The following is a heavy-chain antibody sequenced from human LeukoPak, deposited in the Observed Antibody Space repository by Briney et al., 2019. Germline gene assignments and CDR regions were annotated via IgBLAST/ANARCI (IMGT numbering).Heavy chain of an antibody. J-gene: IGHJ4*02. CDR1: GGSISSYY. Sequence: SETLSLTCTVSGGSISSYYWSWIRQPPGKGLEWIGYIYYSGSTNYNPPLKSRVTISVDTSKNQFSLKLSSVTAADTAVYYCARQSSGCYRGPFDYWGQGTLVSVSS. CDR3: ARQSSGCYRGPFDY. V-gene: IGHV4-59*01. CDR2: IYYSGST. D-gene: IGHD6-19*01.